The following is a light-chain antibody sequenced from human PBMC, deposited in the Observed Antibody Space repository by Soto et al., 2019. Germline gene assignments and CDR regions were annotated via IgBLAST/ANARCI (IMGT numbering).Light chain of an antibody. Sequence: EIVLTQSPGTLSLSPGERATLSCRASQSLSINSLAWYQQKPGQSPRLLVYGASTRDTGIPDRFRGSGPGTDFALTISSLEPEDFAMYYCQQYDGSPLTFGPGTKVDIK. J-gene: IGKJ3*01. V-gene: IGKV3-20*01. CDR1: QSLSINS. CDR3: QQYDGSPLT. CDR2: GAS.